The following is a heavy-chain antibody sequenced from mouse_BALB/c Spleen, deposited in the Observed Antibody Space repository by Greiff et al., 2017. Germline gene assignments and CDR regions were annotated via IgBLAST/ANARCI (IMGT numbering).Heavy chain of an antibody. CDR3: ARDDSSSGDYAMDY. J-gene: IGHJ4*01. V-gene: IGHV5-17*02. CDR2: ISSGSSTI. CDR1: GFTFSSFG. Sequence: EVQGVESGGGLVQPGGSRKLSCAASGFTFSSFGMHWVRQAPEKGLEWVAYISSGSSTIYYADTVKGRFTISRDNPKNTLFLQMTSLRSEDTAMYYCARDDSSSGDYAMDYWGQGTSVTVSS. D-gene: IGHD1-1*01.